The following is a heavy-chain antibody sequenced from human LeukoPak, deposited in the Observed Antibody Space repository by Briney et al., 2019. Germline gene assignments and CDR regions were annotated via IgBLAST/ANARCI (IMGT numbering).Heavy chain of an antibody. J-gene: IGHJ4*02. V-gene: IGHV4-34*01. D-gene: IGHD3-10*01. CDR3: ARGRRSMVRGVIITENRYYDY. CDR1: GGSFSGYY. Sequence: SETLSLTCAGYGGSFSGYYWSWIRQPPGKGLEWIGEINHSGSTNYNPSLKSRVTISVDTSKNQFSLKLSSVTAADTAVYYCARGRRSMVRGVIITENRYYDYWGQGTLVTVSS. CDR2: INHSGST.